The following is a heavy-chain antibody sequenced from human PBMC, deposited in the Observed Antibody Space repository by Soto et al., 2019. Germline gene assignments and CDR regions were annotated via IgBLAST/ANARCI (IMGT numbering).Heavy chain of an antibody. V-gene: IGHV3-9*01. CDR3: AKDTGGSYLTGYGMDV. Sequence: EVKLVESGGGLVQPGRSLRLSCAASGFTCDDYAMHWVRQAPGKGLEWVSGISWNSGSIGYADSVKGRFTISRDNAKNSLYLQMNSLRAEDTALYYCAKDTGGSYLTGYGMDVWGQGTTVTVSS. CDR2: ISWNSGSI. J-gene: IGHJ6*02. D-gene: IGHD1-26*01. CDR1: GFTCDDYA.